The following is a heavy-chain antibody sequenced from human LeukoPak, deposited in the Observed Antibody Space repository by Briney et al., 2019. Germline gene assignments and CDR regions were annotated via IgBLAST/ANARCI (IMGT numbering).Heavy chain of an antibody. D-gene: IGHD1-26*01. CDR1: GFTFGCSP. J-gene: IGHJ4*03. Sequence: GGSMTLSWPASGFTFGCSPMHWVRQAAGKGLEWVGRIRSKANSYATAYAASVKGRFTISRDDSKNTAYLQMNRLKTEDTAVYYCARAPTEGAGTYFHRLDHWGQGTPVTVSS. CDR3: ARAPTEGAGTYFHRLDH. V-gene: IGHV3-73*01. CDR2: IRSKANSYAT.